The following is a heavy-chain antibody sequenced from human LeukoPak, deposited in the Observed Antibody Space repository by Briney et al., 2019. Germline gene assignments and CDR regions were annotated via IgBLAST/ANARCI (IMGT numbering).Heavy chain of an antibody. CDR1: GGSVYTSDYY. J-gene: IGHJ4*02. D-gene: IGHD3-3*01. Sequence: SETLTLTCTVSGGSVYTSDYYWGWVRQPPGKGPEWIGDIFYTGKTNYNPSLKSRVSISIDTSKNQFSLKLTSVTAADTAVYYCARGPPSFDFWSGYYPVYFDYWGQGTLVTVSS. CDR3: ARGPPSFDFWSGYYPVYFDY. CDR2: IFYTGKT. V-gene: IGHV4-39*07.